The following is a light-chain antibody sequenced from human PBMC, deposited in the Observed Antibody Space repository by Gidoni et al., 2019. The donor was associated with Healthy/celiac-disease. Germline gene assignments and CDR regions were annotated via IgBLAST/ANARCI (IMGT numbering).Light chain of an antibody. CDR1: QSISSY. V-gene: IGKV1-39*01. J-gene: IGKJ1*01. Sequence: DIQMTQSPSSLSASVGDRVTITCRASQSISSYLNWYQQKPGKAPKLLIYAASSLQSGVPSRFSGSGSGTDFTLTISSLQPEDFATYDCQQSYSTPQTFXQXTKVXIK. CDR3: QQSYSTPQT. CDR2: AAS.